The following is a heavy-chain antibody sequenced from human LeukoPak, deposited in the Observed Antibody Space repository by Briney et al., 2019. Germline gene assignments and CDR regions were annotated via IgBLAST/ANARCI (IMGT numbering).Heavy chain of an antibody. J-gene: IGHJ3*02. CDR2: INHSGST. CDR3: ATSSPDSNYVLDDAFDI. CDR1: GGSFSGYY. V-gene: IGHV4-34*01. D-gene: IGHD4-11*01. Sequence: SETLSLTCAVYGGSFSGYYWSWIRQPPGKGLEWIGEINHSGSTNYNPSLESRLTISVDTSKNQFSLNLCSVAAADTAVYYCATSSPDSNYVLDDAFDIWGQGTMVTVSS.